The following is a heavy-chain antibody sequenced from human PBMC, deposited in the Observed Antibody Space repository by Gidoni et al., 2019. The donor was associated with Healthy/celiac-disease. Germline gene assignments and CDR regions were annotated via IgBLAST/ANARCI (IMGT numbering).Heavy chain of an antibody. V-gene: IGHV3-7*03. CDR3: AREGGYYPEGADY. J-gene: IGHJ4*02. CDR2: IKQDGSEK. CDR1: GFPFSSYW. D-gene: IGHD3-22*01. Sequence: EVQLVESGGGLVQPGGSLRLSCAASGFPFSSYWMSWVRQAPGKGLEWVANIKQDGSEKYYVDSVKGRFTISRDNAKNSLYLQMNSLRAEDTAVYYCAREGGYYPEGADYWGQGTLVTVSS.